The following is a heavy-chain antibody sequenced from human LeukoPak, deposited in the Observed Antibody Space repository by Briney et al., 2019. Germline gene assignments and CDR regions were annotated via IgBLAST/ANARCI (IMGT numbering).Heavy chain of an antibody. D-gene: IGHD3-9*01. CDR1: GFTVSSNY. Sequence: GGSLRLSCAASGFTVSSNYMSWVRQAPGKGLEWVSVIYSGGSTYYADSVKGRFTISRDNAKNSLYLQMNSLRAEDTGVYYCARAVDAIFSIGVWGQGTTVTVSS. CDR2: IYSGGST. CDR3: ARAVDAIFSIGV. J-gene: IGHJ6*02. V-gene: IGHV3-53*01.